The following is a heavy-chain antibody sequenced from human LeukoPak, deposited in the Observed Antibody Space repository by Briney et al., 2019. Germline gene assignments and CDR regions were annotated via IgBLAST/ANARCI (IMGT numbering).Heavy chain of an antibody. D-gene: IGHD6-13*01. CDR2: INPSGGST. Sequence: ASAKVSCKASGYTFTSYYMHWVRQAPGQGLEWMGIINPSGGSTSYAQKFQGRVTMTRDTSTSTVYMELSSLRSEDTAVYYCAREGGIAAAQTYYFDYWGQGTLVTVSS. CDR1: GYTFTSYY. V-gene: IGHV1-46*01. J-gene: IGHJ4*02. CDR3: AREGGIAAAQTYYFDY.